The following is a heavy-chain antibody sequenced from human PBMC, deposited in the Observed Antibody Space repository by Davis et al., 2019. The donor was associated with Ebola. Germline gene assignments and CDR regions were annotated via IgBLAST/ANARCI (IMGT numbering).Heavy chain of an antibody. CDR1: GFTFSSYS. Sequence: GESLKTSCAASGFTFSSYSMNWVRQAPGKGLEWVSSISSSSSYIYYADSVKGRFTISRDNAKNSLYLQMNSLRAEDTAVYYCAREVAVAYFDYWGQGTLVTVSS. J-gene: IGHJ4*02. CDR3: AREVAVAYFDY. CDR2: ISSSSSYI. D-gene: IGHD6-19*01. V-gene: IGHV3-21*01.